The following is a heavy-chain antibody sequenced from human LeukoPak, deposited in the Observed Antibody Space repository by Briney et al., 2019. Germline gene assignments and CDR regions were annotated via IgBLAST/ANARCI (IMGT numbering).Heavy chain of an antibody. Sequence: PGGSLRLSCTASGFTFSNFWMGWVRQAPGKGLEWVANIKQDETEKFYLGSVKGRFTISRDNAKNSLYLQMNSLRAEDTAVYYCAKAVSGTWDWFDPWGQGTLVTVSS. CDR1: GFTFSNFW. V-gene: IGHV3-7*03. D-gene: IGHD6-19*01. CDR3: AKAVSGTWDWFDP. CDR2: IKQDETEK. J-gene: IGHJ5*02.